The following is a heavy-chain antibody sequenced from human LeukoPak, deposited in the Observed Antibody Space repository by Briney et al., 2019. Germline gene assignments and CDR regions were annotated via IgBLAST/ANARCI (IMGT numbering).Heavy chain of an antibody. Sequence: GGSLRLSCTASGFTFSTYWMHWVRQAPGKGLVWVSRVSTDESTTTYADSVKGRFTISRDNAKNTLHLQMNSLRPEDTAVYYCARIQYSGTSVDYWGEGTLVTVSS. CDR2: VSTDESTT. J-gene: IGHJ4*02. CDR1: GFTFSTYW. CDR3: ARIQYSGTSVDY. V-gene: IGHV3-74*01. D-gene: IGHD1-26*01.